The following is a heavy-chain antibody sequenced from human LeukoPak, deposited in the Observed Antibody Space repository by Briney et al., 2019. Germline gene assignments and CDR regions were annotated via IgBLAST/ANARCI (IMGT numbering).Heavy chain of an antibody. CDR2: IIPILGIA. CDR3: TKLADYYDSSGPTGYYFDY. V-gene: IGHV1-69*02. J-gene: IGHJ4*02. CDR1: GGTFSSYT. Sequence: SVKVSCKASGGTFSSYTISWVRQAPGQGLEWMGRIIPILGIANYAQKFQGRVTITADKSTSTAYMELSSLRSEDTAVYYCTKLADYYDSSGPTGYYFDYWGQGTLVTVSS. D-gene: IGHD3-22*01.